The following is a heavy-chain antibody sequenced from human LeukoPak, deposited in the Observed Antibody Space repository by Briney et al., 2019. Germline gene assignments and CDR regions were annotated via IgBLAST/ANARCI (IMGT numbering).Heavy chain of an antibody. Sequence: SQTLSLTCTVSGGSISSGGYYWSWIRQHPGKGLEWIGYIYYSGSTSYNPSLKSRVTISIDTSKNQFSLKLSSVTAADTAVYYCASEDMDTATLLLWGQGTLVTVSS. CDR2: IYYSGST. CDR1: GGSISSGGYY. J-gene: IGHJ4*02. D-gene: IGHD5-18*01. V-gene: IGHV4-61*08. CDR3: ASEDMDTATLLL.